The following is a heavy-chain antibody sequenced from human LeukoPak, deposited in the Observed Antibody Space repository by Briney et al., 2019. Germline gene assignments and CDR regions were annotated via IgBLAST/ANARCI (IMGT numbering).Heavy chain of an antibody. V-gene: IGHV3-30*04. J-gene: IGHJ4*02. D-gene: IGHD3-22*01. CDR2: ISYDGSNK. Sequence: GRSLRLPCAASGFTFSTYAIHWVRQAPGKGLEWVAVISYDGSNKYYADSVKGRFTISRDNSKNTLYLQMNSLRAEDTAVYYCARGMIIDYWGQGTLVTVSS. CDR3: ARGMIIDY. CDR1: GFTFSTYA.